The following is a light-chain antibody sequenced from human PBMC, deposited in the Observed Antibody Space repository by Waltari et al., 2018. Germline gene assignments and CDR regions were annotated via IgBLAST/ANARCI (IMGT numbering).Light chain of an antibody. CDR3: MQRTHWLS. J-gene: IGKJ3*01. CDR1: QSLVHSDGNTY. Sequence: DVVLTQSPLSLPVTLGQPASISCRSSQSLVHSDGNTYLNWFQQRPGQSPRRLIYKVSKRDSGVPDRFSGSGSGTDFTLKISRVEAEDVGIYYCMQRTHWLSFGPGTRVDIK. V-gene: IGKV2-30*02. CDR2: KVS.